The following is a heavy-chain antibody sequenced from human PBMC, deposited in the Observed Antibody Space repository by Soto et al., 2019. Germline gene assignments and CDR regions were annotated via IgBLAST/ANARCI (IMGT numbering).Heavy chain of an antibody. CDR2: IDPSGGSP. J-gene: IGHJ1*01. D-gene: IGHD4-17*01. V-gene: IGHV1-46*01. CDR1: GYSFTSYY. CDR3: ASVRYGGNSVYFQH. Sequence: QVQLVQSGAEVKRPGASVKVSCKASGYSFTSYYIHWARQAPGQGLEWMGIIDPSGGSPNYAQKFQGRVTMTRDTSTSTVYMELSSLTSEDTAVYYCASVRYGGNSVYFQHWGQGTLVTVSS.